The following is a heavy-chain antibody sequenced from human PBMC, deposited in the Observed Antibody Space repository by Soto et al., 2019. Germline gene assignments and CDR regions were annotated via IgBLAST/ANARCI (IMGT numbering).Heavy chain of an antibody. CDR3: AKARDQQWVRLPFDY. CDR1: GFFFSRYP. V-gene: IGHV3-23*01. Sequence: EVQLLESGGGLVQPGGSLRFSCVGSGFFFSRYPMTWVRQAPGKGLEWVSSFSATSENTYYADSVRGRFTISRDNSKNTLFLQMNSLTAEDTAMYYCAKARDQQWVRLPFDYWGQGILVIVSS. D-gene: IGHD6-19*01. J-gene: IGHJ4*02. CDR2: FSATSENT.